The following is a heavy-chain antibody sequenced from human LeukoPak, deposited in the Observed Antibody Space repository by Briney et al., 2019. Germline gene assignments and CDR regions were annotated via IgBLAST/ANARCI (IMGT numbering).Heavy chain of an antibody. J-gene: IGHJ4*02. CDR2: IYPGNSDI. V-gene: IGHV5-51*01. Sequence: GESLKISCKGSGYSFTRYWIGWGRQMPGKGLEGRGIIYPGNSDISYSLSFQGQVTISADKSISTAYLQLSSLKASDTAMYYCARHRKAGTTSAFDYWGQGTLVTVSS. CDR1: GYSFTRYW. D-gene: IGHD1-1*01. CDR3: ARHRKAGTTSAFDY.